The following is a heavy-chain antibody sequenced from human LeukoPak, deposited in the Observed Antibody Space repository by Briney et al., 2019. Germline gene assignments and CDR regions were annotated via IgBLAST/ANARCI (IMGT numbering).Heavy chain of an antibody. CDR3: ARYSRGSGSYYSPNAFDI. J-gene: IGHJ3*02. CDR2: IIPIFGTA. Sequence: SVKVSCKASGGTFSSYAISWVRQAPGHGLEWMGGIIPIFGTANYAQKFQGRVTITADESTSTAYMELSSLRSEDTAVYYCARYSRGSGSYYSPNAFDIWGQGTMVTVSS. V-gene: IGHV1-69*13. D-gene: IGHD3-10*01. CDR1: GGTFSSYA.